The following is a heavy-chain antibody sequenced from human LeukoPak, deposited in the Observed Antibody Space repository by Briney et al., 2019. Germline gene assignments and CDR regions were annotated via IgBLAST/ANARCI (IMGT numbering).Heavy chain of an antibody. J-gene: IGHJ4*02. D-gene: IGHD1-1*01. CDR2: IKPDGTEK. Sequence: GGALRLSSAASGFAFSNYWMTCVRQAPGKGLQWVANIKPDGTEKNYVDSVKGRFTISRDNAKNSVYLQLNSLRVDDTALYYCARTPLTQLEPDYFDSWGQGTLVSVS. V-gene: IGHV3-7*01. CDR3: ARTPLTQLEPDYFDS. CDR1: GFAFSNYW.